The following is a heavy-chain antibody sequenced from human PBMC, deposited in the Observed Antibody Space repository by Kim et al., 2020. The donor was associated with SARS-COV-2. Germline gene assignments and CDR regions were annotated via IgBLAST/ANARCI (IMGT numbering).Heavy chain of an antibody. D-gene: IGHD3-10*01. CDR1: GYTLNSHG. CDR3: AREDGFRAFDY. V-gene: IGHV1-18*04. Sequence: ASVKVSCKASGYTLNSHGISWVRQAPGQGLEWVGWISDYNRHTNYAQKFQGKVTLTTDTSTNTAYMELRSLRFDDTAVYYCAREDGFRAFDYWGQGNLVT. CDR2: ISDYNRHT. J-gene: IGHJ4*02.